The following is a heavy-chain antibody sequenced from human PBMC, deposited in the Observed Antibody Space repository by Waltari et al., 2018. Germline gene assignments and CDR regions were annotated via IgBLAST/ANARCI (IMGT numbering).Heavy chain of an antibody. CDR2: IYPSDSDT. CDR1: GYSFTSYW. J-gene: IGHJ5*02. CDR3: ARAETPIDNWFDP. D-gene: IGHD2-15*01. V-gene: IGHV5-51*03. Sequence: EVQLVQSGAEATKPGASLKISCKGSGYSFTSYWIGWVRQVPGKGLEWRGIIYPSDSDTRYSPSCQGQVTSSAYKSISTAYLQWSSLKASDTAMYYCARAETPIDNWFDPWGQGTLVTVSS.